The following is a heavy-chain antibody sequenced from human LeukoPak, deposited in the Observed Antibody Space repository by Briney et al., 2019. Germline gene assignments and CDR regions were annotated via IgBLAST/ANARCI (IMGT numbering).Heavy chain of an antibody. CDR1: GFTFSSYW. CDR2: IKQDGSEK. D-gene: IGHD3-3*01. CDR3: ARVDTIFGVVTYYFDY. Sequence: GGSLRLSCAASGFTFSSYWMSWVRQAPGKGLEWVANIKQDGSEKYYVDSVKGRFTISRDNAKNSLYLQMNSLRAEDTAVYYCARVDTIFGVVTYYFDYWGQGTLVTVSS. J-gene: IGHJ4*02. V-gene: IGHV3-7*01.